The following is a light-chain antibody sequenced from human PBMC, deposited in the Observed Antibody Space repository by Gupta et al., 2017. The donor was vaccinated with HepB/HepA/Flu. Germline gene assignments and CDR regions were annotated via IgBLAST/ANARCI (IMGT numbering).Light chain of an antibody. CDR3: SSYTSSSPVV. CDR2: DVS. J-gene: IGLJ2*01. CDR1: SSDVGGYNY. V-gene: IGLV2-14*03. Sequence: QSALTQPASVSGSPGQSITISCTGTSSDVGGYNYVSWYQQHPGKAPKPMMYDVSNRPSGVSNRFSCSKFWNKASLTIPGLQAEDEADYYCSSYTSSSPVVFGGGTKLTVL.